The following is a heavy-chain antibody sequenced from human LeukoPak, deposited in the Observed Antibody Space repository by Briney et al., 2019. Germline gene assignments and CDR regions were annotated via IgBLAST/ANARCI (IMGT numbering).Heavy chain of an antibody. Sequence: GASVKVSCKASGYTFTGYYLHWVRQAPGQGLEWMAWINPNSGGTNFAQKFHGRVTMTRDTSISTAYMELSRLRSDDTAVYYCARDRVGATLVGRRENYYYMDVWGKGTTVTVSS. CDR1: GYTFTGYY. CDR3: ARDRVGATLVGRRENYYYMDV. D-gene: IGHD1-26*01. CDR2: INPNSGGT. J-gene: IGHJ6*03. V-gene: IGHV1-2*02.